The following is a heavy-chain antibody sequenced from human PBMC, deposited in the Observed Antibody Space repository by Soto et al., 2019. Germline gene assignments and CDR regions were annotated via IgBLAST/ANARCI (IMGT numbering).Heavy chain of an antibody. CDR3: ARGYCYGSTTFDY. J-gene: IGHJ4*02. V-gene: IGHV3-33*01. Sequence: QVPLVESGGGVVQPGTSLRLSCVVSGFTFSSYGMHWVRQAPGKGLEWVAVIWYDGSKKYYADSVKGRFTISRDNSRNTLYLQMNSLRAEDTGRYYCARGYCYGSTTFDYWGQGALVTVSS. CDR2: IWYDGSKK. CDR1: GFTFSSYG. D-gene: IGHD5-18*01.